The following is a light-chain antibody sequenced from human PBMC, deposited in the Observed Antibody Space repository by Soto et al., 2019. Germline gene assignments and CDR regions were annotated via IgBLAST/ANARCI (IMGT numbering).Light chain of an antibody. CDR2: GNS. V-gene: IGLV1-40*01. J-gene: IGLJ2*01. CDR1: SSNIGAGYD. Sequence: SVLTQPPSVSGAPGQRVTISCTGSSSNIGAGYDVHWYQQLPGTAPKLLIYGNSNRSSGVPDRFSGSKSGTSASLAITGLQAEDEADYYCQSYDSSLVFGGGTKVTVL. CDR3: QSYDSSLV.